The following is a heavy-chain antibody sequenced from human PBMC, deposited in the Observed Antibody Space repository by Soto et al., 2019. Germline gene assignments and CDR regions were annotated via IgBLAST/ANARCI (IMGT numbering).Heavy chain of an antibody. CDR2: IYDSGST. Sequence: QVQLQESGPGLVKPSQTLSLTCTVSGGSMDTIGFYWTWIRQHPGKGLEWIGYIYDSGSTYYNPSLKSRISISVDTSKNHFSMRLTSVTAAATAVYYCARSPRRYSSGWYDYFDYWGQGTLVSVSS. CDR1: GGSMDTIGFY. D-gene: IGHD6-19*01. V-gene: IGHV4-31*03. J-gene: IGHJ4*02. CDR3: ARSPRRYSSGWYDYFDY.